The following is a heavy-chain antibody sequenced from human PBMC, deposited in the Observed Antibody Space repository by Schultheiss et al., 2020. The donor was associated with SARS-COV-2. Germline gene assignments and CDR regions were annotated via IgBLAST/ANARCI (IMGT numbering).Heavy chain of an antibody. CDR1: GFTFSSYA. J-gene: IGHJ6*02. V-gene: IGHV3-30*04. CDR3: ARDPLFGPYYYYGMDV. D-gene: IGHD3-10*02. CDR2: IYYDGNIK. Sequence: GGSLRLSCAASGFTFSSYAMHWVRQAPGKGLEWVAVIYYDGNIKYYADSVKGRFTISRDNSKNTLYLQMNSLRAEDTAVYYCARDPLFGPYYYYGMDVWGQGTTVTVSS.